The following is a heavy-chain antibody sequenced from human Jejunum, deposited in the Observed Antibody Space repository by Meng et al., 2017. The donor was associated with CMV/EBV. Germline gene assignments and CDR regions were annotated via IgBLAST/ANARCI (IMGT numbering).Heavy chain of an antibody. CDR1: GFTFSSYG. Sequence: VQLGESGGGLVLPGGSLSLSCAASGFTFSSYGMHWVRQAPGKGLEWVAFIRYDGSNKYYADSVKGRFTISRDNSKNTLYLQMNSLRAEDTAVYYCAKILAAAGGDYWGQGTLVTVSS. CDR2: IRYDGSNK. D-gene: IGHD6-13*01. CDR3: AKILAAAGGDY. V-gene: IGHV3-30*02. J-gene: IGHJ4*02.